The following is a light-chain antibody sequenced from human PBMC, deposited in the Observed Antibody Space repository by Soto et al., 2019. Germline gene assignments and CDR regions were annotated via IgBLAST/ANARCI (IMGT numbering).Light chain of an antibody. CDR3: QQSYSTPPWT. Sequence: DIQMTQSPSSLSASLGDRVTTTCRASQSISSYLNWYQQKPGKAPKLLIYAASSLQSGVPSRFSGSGSGTDFTLTISSLQPEDFATYYCQQSYSTPPWTFGQGTKVDIK. J-gene: IGKJ1*01. V-gene: IGKV1-39*01. CDR2: AAS. CDR1: QSISSY.